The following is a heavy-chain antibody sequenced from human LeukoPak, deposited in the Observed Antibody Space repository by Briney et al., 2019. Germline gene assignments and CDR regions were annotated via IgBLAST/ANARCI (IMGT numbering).Heavy chain of an antibody. CDR3: ASCSSSWPNYYYYMDV. CDR1: GGSISSYY. D-gene: IGHD6-13*01. CDR2: IYYSGST. Sequence: SETLSLTCTVSGGSISSYYWSWIRQPPGKGLEWIGYIYYSGSTNYNPSLKSRVTISVDTSKNQFSLKLSSVTAADTAVYYCASCSSSWPNYYYYMDVWGKGTTVTVSS. V-gene: IGHV4-59*12. J-gene: IGHJ6*03.